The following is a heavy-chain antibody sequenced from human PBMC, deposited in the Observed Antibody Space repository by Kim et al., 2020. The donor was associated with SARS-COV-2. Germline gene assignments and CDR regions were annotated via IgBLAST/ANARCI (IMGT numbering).Heavy chain of an antibody. CDR1: GFTFSSYS. CDR3: AREGGLGYCSSTCCLNDY. CDR2: ISSNNSYI. D-gene: IGHD2-2*01. Sequence: GGSLRLSCAASGFTFSSYSMNWVRQAPGKGMEWVSSISSNNSYIYYADSVKGRFTIYRDNAKNALYLQMNSLRAEDTAVYYCAREGGLGYCSSTCCLNDYWGRVTLVTLSS. V-gene: IGHV3-21*01. J-gene: IGHJ4*02.